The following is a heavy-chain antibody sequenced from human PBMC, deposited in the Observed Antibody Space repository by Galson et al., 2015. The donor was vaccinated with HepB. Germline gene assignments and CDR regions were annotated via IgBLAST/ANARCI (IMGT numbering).Heavy chain of an antibody. J-gene: IGHJ4*02. CDR3: ASRPDTLDMALFDY. V-gene: IGHV1-2*02. D-gene: IGHD2-15*01. CDR2: IHPNSGGT. Sequence: SVKVSCKASGYTFTGYYVHWVRQAPGQGLEWMGWIHPNSGGTNYAQKFQGRVTMTRDTSISTAYMELDRLKSDDTAVYYCASRPDTLDMALFDYWGQGTLVTVSS. CDR1: GYTFTGYY.